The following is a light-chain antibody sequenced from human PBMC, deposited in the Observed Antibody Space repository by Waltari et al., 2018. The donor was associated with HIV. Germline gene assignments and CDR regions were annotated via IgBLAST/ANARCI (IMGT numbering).Light chain of an antibody. CDR2: DAS. CDR3: QQRSNWPPWYT. V-gene: IGKV3-11*01. CDR1: KSVSSY. Sequence: EIVLTQSPATLSLSPGERATLSCRASKSVSSYLAWYQQKPGQAPRLLIYDASNRATGIPARFSGSGSGTDFTLTISSLEPEDFAVYYCQQRSNWPPWYTFGQGTKLEIK. J-gene: IGKJ2*01.